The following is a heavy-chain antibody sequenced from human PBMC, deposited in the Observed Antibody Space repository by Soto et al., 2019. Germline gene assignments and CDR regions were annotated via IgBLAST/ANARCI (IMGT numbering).Heavy chain of an antibody. CDR1: GFTFSSYA. CDR2: ISYDGSNK. CDR3: ARAAGIEVAGTRLDS. D-gene: IGHD6-19*01. Sequence: QVQLVESGGGVVQPGRSLRLSCAASGFTFSSYAMHWVRQAPGKGLEWVAVISYDGSNKYYADSVKGRFTISRDNSKNTLDLQMNSLRAEDTAVYYCARAAGIEVAGTRLDSWGQGTLVTVSS. J-gene: IGHJ4*02. V-gene: IGHV3-30-3*01.